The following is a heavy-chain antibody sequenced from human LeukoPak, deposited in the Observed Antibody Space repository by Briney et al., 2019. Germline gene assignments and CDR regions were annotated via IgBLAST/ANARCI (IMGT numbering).Heavy chain of an antibody. D-gene: IGHD3-16*01. CDR1: GYTLTDYY. CDR3: ATESKPAGLDPDY. J-gene: IGHJ4*02. CDR2: INPNSGVT. V-gene: IGHV1-2*02. Sequence: ASVKVSCKASGYTLTDYYIHWVRQAPGQGLEWMGWINPNSGVTSHAQKLQGRVTLTRDTPISTTYMEVSRLRSDDTAVYYCATESKPAGLDPDYWGQGTLVTVSS.